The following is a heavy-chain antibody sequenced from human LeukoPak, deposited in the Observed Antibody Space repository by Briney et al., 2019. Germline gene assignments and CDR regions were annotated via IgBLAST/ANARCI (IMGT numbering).Heavy chain of an antibody. CDR2: INPNSGGT. CDR3: ARSPTREDYYYYYGMDV. J-gene: IGHJ6*02. Sequence: GASVKVSCKASGYTFTGYYMHWVRQAPGQGLEWMGWINPNSGGTNYAQKFQGRVTMTRNTSISTAYMELSSLRSEDTAVYYCARSPTREDYYYYYGMDVWGQGTTVTVSS. CDR1: GYTFTGYY. V-gene: IGHV1-2*02.